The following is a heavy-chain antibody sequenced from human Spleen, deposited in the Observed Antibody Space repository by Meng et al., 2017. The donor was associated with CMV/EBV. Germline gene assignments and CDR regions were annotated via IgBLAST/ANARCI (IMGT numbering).Heavy chain of an antibody. CDR1: GFTFSSYA. CDR3: ARAGPTVYHYYTLDV. Sequence: GGSLRLSCAASGFTFSSYAMSWVRQAPGKGLEWVSVIYSGGSTHYADFVKGRFTISRDNSKNTVYLQMNSLRVEDTALYYCARAGPTVYHYYTLDVWGQGTTVTVSS. CDR2: IYSGGST. V-gene: IGHV3-23*03. J-gene: IGHJ6*02.